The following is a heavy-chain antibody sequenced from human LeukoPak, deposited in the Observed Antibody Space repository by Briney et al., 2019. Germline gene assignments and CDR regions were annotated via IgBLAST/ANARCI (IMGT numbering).Heavy chain of an antibody. CDR1: GYTFTSHA. CDR3: ARSIIIVPNTSYYYYYMDV. J-gene: IGHJ6*02. V-gene: IGHV1-3*01. Sequence: ASVKLSCKASGYTFTSHALHWVRQAPGEGLEWMAWINGATGNTEYSQKFQARVTITRDTSASTAYMELSSLRSGDTAVYYCARSIIIVPNTSYYYYYMDVWGQGTTVTVSS. D-gene: IGHD2/OR15-2a*01. CDR2: INGATGNT.